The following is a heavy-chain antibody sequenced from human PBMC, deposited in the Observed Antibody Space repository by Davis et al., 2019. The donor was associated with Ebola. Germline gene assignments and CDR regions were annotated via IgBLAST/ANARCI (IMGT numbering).Heavy chain of an antibody. CDR3: AKTGRVLWFGELLYRKEYYFDY. CDR1: GFTFSSYA. V-gene: IGHV3-23*01. J-gene: IGHJ4*02. Sequence: PGGSLRLSCAASGFTFSSYAMSWVRQAPGKGLEWVSAISGSGGSTYYADSVKGRFTISRDNSKNTLYLQMNSLRAEDTAVYYCAKTGRVLWFGELLYRKEYYFDYWGQGTLVTVSS. CDR2: ISGSGGST. D-gene: IGHD3-10*01.